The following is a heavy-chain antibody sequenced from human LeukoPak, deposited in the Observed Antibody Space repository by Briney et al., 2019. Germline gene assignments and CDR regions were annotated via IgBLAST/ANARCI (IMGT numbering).Heavy chain of an antibody. D-gene: IGHD5-18*01. CDR2: IYTSGST. J-gene: IGHJ4*02. CDR1: GGSISSYY. V-gene: IGHV4-4*07. CDR3: ARSVYSYGTYYFDY. Sequence: SETLSLTCTVSGGSISSYYWSWIRQPAGKGPEWIGRIYTSGSTNYNPSLKSRVTMSVDTSKNQFSLKLSSVTAADTAVYYCARSVYSYGTYYFDYWGQGTLVTVSS.